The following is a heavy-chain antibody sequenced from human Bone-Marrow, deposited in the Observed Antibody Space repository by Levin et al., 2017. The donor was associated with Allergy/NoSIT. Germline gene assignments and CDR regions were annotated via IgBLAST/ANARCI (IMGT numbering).Heavy chain of an antibody. V-gene: IGHV4-31*03. D-gene: IGHD1-26*01. J-gene: IGHJ4*02. CDR3: ARLPDGWVGADC. CDR1: GASVTSGAYY. Sequence: KPSETLSLTCTVSGASVTSGAYYWSWLRQHPGQGLEWIGYIYYRGTTFYNPSLKSRVTISIDTSESQFSLKLTSVTAADTAVYYCARLPDGWVGADCWGQGTLVTVSS. CDR2: IYYRGTT.